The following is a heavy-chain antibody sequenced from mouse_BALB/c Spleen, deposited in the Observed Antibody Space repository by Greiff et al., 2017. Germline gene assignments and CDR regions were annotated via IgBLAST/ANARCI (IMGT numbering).Heavy chain of an antibody. V-gene: IGHV14-3*02. CDR2: IDPANGNT. Sequence: EVQLQQSGAELVKPGASVKLSCTASGFNIKDTYMHWVKQRPEQGLEWIGRIDPANGNTKYDPKFQGKATITADTSSNTAYLQLSSLTSEDTAVYYGARSGLLRLPFAYWGQGTLVTVSA. CDR1: GFNIKDTY. J-gene: IGHJ3*01. CDR3: ARSGLLRLPFAY. D-gene: IGHD1-2*01.